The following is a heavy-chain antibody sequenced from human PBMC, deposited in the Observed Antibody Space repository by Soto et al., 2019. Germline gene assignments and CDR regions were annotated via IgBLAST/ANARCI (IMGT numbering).Heavy chain of an antibody. D-gene: IGHD2-2*01. CDR3: ARDTSEVVPAAPYYYYYGMDV. Sequence: SETLSLTCTVSGGSISSCCWSWIRQPAGKGLEWIGRIYTSGSTNYNPSLKSRVTMSVDTSKNQFSLKLSSVTAADTAVYYCARDTSEVVPAAPYYYYYGMDVWGQGTTVTVSS. CDR1: GGSISSCC. J-gene: IGHJ6*02. CDR2: IYTSGST. V-gene: IGHV4-4*07.